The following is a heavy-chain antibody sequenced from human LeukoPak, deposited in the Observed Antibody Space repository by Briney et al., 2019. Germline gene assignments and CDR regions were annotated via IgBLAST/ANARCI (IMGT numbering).Heavy chain of an antibody. CDR2: IYSAGST. V-gene: IGHV3-53*01. D-gene: IGHD3-10*01. Sequence: GGSLRLSCVASGFTVSSNYMSWVRQAPGKGLEWASIIYSAGSTYYADSVRGRFTISRDSSKNTVCLQMNSLRAEDTAVYYCASGGMGARKYYSDPFHYWGQGTLVSVSS. CDR1: GFTVSSNY. CDR3: ASGGMGARKYYSDPFHY. J-gene: IGHJ4*02.